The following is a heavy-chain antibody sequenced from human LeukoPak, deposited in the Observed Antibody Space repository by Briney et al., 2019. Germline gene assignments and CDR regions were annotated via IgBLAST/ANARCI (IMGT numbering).Heavy chain of an antibody. CDR2: ISWNSGSI. CDR3: AKDIGSGYSYGYGVFYYYYYGMDV. D-gene: IGHD5-18*01. V-gene: IGHV3-9*01. J-gene: IGHJ6*02. CDR1: GFTFSSYA. Sequence: GGSLRLSCAASGFTFSSYAMHWVRQAPGKGLEWVSGISWNSGSIGYADSVKGRFTISRDNAKNSLYLQMNSLRAEDTALYYCAKDIGSGYSYGYGVFYYYYYGMDVWGQGTTVTVSS.